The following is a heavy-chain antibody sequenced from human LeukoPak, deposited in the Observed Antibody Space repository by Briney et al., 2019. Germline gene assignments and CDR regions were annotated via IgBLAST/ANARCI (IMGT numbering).Heavy chain of an antibody. V-gene: IGHV1-18*04. J-gene: IGHJ4*02. Sequence: ASVKVSCKASGYTFTGYYMHWVRQAPGQGLEWMGWISAYNGNTNYAQKLQGRVTMTTDTSTSTAYMELRSLRSDDTAVYYCARDYDSSGYYYYWGQGTLVTVSS. CDR3: ARDYDSSGYYYY. CDR2: ISAYNGNT. D-gene: IGHD3-22*01. CDR1: GYTFTGYY.